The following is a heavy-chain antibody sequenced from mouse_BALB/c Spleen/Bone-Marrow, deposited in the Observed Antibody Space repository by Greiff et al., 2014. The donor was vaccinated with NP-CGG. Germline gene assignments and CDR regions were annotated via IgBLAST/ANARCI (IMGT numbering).Heavy chain of an antibody. CDR1: GFNFTTYY. CDR2: INPNNGGT. Sequence: VQLQQSGAELVKPGTSVKLSCKASGFNFTTYYMHWVKQRPGQGLEWIGGINPNNGGTNYKEKFKSKATMTEDTSSSTAYLHLSSLTSEDSAVYYCTKGHTWDFDYWGQGTTLTVSS. D-gene: IGHD3-3*01. J-gene: IGHJ2*01. V-gene: IGHV1S81*02. CDR3: TKGHTWDFDY.